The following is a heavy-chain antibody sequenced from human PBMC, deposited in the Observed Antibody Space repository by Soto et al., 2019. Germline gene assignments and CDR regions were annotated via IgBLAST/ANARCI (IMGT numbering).Heavy chain of an antibody. CDR1: GYTFTSYY. CDR3: AREAVAGVFDY. J-gene: IGHJ4*02. CDR2: INPSGGST. D-gene: IGHD6-19*01. Sequence: ASVKVSCKASGYTFTSYYMHWLRQAPGQGLEWMGIINPSGGSTSYAQKFQGRVTMTRDTSTSTVYMELSSLRSEDTAVYYCAREAVAGVFDYWGQGTLVTAPQ. V-gene: IGHV1-46*01.